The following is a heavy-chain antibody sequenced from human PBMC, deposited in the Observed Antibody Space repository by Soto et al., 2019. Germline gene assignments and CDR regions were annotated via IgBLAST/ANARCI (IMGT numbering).Heavy chain of an antibody. CDR2: ISYDGSNK. V-gene: IGHV3-30*14. CDR3: ARDVRWQLDYYGMDV. Sequence: GGSLRLSCAASGFTFSSYAMHWVRPAPGKGLEWVAVISYDGSNKYYADSVKGRFTISRDNSKNTLYLQMNSLRAEDTAVYYCARDVRWQLDYYGMDVWGQGTTVTVSS. D-gene: IGHD6-6*01. J-gene: IGHJ6*02. CDR1: GFTFSSYA.